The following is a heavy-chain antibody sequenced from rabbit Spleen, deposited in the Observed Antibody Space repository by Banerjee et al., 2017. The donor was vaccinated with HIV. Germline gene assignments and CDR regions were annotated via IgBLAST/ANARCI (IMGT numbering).Heavy chain of an antibody. CDR1: GFSFGDRDV. V-gene: IGHV1S47*01. Sequence: QEQLVESGGGLVKPEGSLTLTCKASGFSFGDRDVMCWVRQAPGKGLEWIGYIDPVFGITYYANWVNGRFSISRENAQNTVFLQMTSLTAADTATYFCARDGAGGSYFALWGPGTLVTVS. J-gene: IGHJ4*01. CDR2: IDPVFGIT. D-gene: IGHD8-1*01. CDR3: ARDGAGGSYFAL.